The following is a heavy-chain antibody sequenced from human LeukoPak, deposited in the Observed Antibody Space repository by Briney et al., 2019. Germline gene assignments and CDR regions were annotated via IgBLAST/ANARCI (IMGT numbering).Heavy chain of an antibody. CDR1: GGSISGYH. V-gene: IGHV4-59*01. CDR2: IYFSGSS. CDR3: ARVPRSYYYYYYMDV. Sequence: AETLSLTCNASGGSISGYHWSWIRQPPGKGLEWLGYIYFSGSSNYNPSLKSRVTMSADTSKNQFSLKLSSVTAADTAVYYCARVPRSYYYYYYMDVWGKGTTVTVSS. J-gene: IGHJ6*03.